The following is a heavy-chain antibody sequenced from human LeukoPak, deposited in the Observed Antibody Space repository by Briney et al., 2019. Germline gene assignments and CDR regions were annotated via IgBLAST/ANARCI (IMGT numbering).Heavy chain of an antibody. Sequence: GGSLRLSCAASGFSFSSYWMTWVRQAPGKGLEWVANIRQDEGEKYYVDSVRGRFTISRDNAKNSVYLQMNSLRAEDTAVYYCARDSWHSGFGYLPYYWGQGTLVTVSS. CDR3: ARDSWHSGFGYLPYY. V-gene: IGHV3-7*01. D-gene: IGHD5-12*01. CDR1: GFSFSSYW. J-gene: IGHJ4*02. CDR2: IRQDEGEK.